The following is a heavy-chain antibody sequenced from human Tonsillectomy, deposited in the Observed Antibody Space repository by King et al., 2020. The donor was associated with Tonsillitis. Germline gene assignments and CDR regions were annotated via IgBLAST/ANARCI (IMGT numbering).Heavy chain of an antibody. D-gene: IGHD3-3*01. J-gene: IGHJ4*02. V-gene: IGHV3-7*03. Sequence: VQLVESGGGLVQPGGPLRLSCAASGFTFSSYWMSWVRQAPGKGLEWVANIKQDGSENYYVDSVKGRFTISRDNAKNSLYLQMNSLRAEDTAVYYCARDGGYYDFCSGSSSPSDSWGQGTLVTVSS. CDR3: ARDGGYYDFCSGSSSPSDS. CDR2: IKQDGSEN. CDR1: GFTFSSYW.